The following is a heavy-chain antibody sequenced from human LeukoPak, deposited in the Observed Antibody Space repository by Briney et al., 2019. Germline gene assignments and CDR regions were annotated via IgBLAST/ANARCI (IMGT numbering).Heavy chain of an antibody. Sequence: PSETLSLTCTVSGGSISSYYWSWIRQPPGKGLEWIGYIYYSGSTNYNPSLKSRVTISVDTSKNQFSLKLSSVTAADTAVYYRARHRGNYYDSSGYPLYYFDYWGQGTLVTVSS. CDR3: ARHRGNYYDSSGYPLYYFDY. V-gene: IGHV4-59*08. J-gene: IGHJ4*02. CDR2: IYYSGST. CDR1: GGSISSYY. D-gene: IGHD3-22*01.